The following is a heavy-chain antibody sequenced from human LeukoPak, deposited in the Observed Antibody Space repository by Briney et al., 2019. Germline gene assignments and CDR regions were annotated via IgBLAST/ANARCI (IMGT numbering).Heavy chain of an antibody. CDR1: GGTFSSYD. CDR2: MNPNSGNT. V-gene: IGHV1-8*02. Sequence: ASVKVSCKASGGTFSSYDINWVRQATGQGLEWMGWMNPNSGNTGYAQKFQGRVTMTRNTSISTAYMELSSLRSEDTAVYYCARRDAVTTEDYWGQGTLVTVSS. J-gene: IGHJ4*02. D-gene: IGHD4-17*01. CDR3: ARRDAVTTEDY.